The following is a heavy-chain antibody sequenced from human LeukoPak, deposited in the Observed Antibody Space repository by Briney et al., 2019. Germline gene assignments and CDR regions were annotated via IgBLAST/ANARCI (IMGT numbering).Heavy chain of an antibody. J-gene: IGHJ4*02. V-gene: IGHV4-34*01. Sequence: SETLSLTCAVYGGSFSGYYWSWIRQPPGKGLEWIGEINHSGSTNYNPSLKSRVTISVDTSKNQFSLKLSPVTAADTAVYYCARVAVYPFDYWGQGTLVTVSS. CDR1: GGSFSGYY. CDR2: INHSGST. D-gene: IGHD2-8*02. CDR3: ARVAVYPFDY.